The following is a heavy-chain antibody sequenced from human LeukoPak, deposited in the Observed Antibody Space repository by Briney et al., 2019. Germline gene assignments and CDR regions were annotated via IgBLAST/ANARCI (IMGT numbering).Heavy chain of an antibody. Sequence: PGGSLRLSCAASGFTFSSYAMHWVRQAPGKGLEWVSAISGSGGSTYYADSVKGRFTISRDNSKNTLYLQMNSLRAEDTAVYYCAKDQDDFWSSYPFFDYWGQGTLVTVSS. CDR1: GFTFSSYA. V-gene: IGHV3-23*01. CDR2: ISGSGGST. D-gene: IGHD3-3*01. CDR3: AKDQDDFWSSYPFFDY. J-gene: IGHJ4*02.